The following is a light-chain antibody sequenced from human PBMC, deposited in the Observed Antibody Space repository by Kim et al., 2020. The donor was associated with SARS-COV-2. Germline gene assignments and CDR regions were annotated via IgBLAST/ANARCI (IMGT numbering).Light chain of an antibody. CDR3: SSHTFISTWV. CDR1: SGDVGSGDY. J-gene: IGLJ3*02. Sequence: QSVLTQPASVSGSPGQSITISCTGTSGDVGSGDYVSWYQQHPGEAPKLMIYDVTKRPSGVSTRFSGSKSGHTASLTISGLQAEDEADYFCSSHTFISTWVFGGGTKVTVL. V-gene: IGLV2-14*01. CDR2: DVT.